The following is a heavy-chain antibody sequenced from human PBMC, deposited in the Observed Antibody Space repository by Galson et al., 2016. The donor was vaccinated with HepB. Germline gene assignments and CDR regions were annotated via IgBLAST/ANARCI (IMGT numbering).Heavy chain of an antibody. CDR2: ISRGDHST. V-gene: IGHV3-23*01. J-gene: IGHJ6*02. CDR3: AKGLQYYSYALDV. Sequence: SLRLSCAASGFTFSDYGMSWVRQAPGKGLEWVSTISRGDHSTYYADAVKGRFTISRDNSKNTLDLQMNSLKAEDTAIYYCAKGLQYYSYALDVWGQGTTVTASS. CDR1: GFTFSDYG.